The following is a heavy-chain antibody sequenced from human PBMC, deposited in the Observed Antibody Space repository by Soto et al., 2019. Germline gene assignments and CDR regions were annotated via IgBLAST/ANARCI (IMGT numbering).Heavy chain of an antibody. CDR2: IYNSGGT. D-gene: IGHD4-17*01. CDR1: GYSISSSNW. Sequence: QVQLQESGPGLVKPSDTLSLTCAVSGYSISSSNWWGWIRQPPGKGLEWIGYIYNSGGTYYNPSLKSRITMSLDTSKNQFSLKLGSVTAVDTAVYYCARTSHDYGGGTHWYFDLWGRGTQVTVSS. CDR3: ARTSHDYGGGTHWYFDL. V-gene: IGHV4-28*01. J-gene: IGHJ2*01.